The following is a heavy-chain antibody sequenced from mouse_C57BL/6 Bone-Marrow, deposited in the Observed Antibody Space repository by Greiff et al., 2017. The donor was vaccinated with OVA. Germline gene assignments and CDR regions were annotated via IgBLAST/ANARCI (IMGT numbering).Heavy chain of an antibody. CDR3: ASGPSFAY. CDR2: ISDGGSYT. V-gene: IGHV5-4*01. CDR1: GFTFSSYA. Sequence: EVHLVESGGGLVKPGGSLKLSCAASGFTFSSYAMSWVRQTPEKRLEWVATISDGGSYTYYPDNVKGRFTISRDNAKNNLYLQMSHLKSEDTAMYYCASGPSFAYWGQGTMVTVSA. J-gene: IGHJ3*01.